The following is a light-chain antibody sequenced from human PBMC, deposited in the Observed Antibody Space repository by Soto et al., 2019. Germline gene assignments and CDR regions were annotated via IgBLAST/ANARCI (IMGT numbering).Light chain of an antibody. J-gene: IGKJ5*01. Sequence: VVMTQSTLSLPATRGQAASISCRSNQSLGHSDGIAYFSWFQQRPGRPPRRLIYKVSNRDSGVPARFSGSGSGTDFALKISRVEAEDVGVYYCMQGTHWPITFGQGTRLEIK. CDR1: QSLGHSDGIAY. CDR3: MQGTHWPIT. CDR2: KVS. V-gene: IGKV2-30*02.